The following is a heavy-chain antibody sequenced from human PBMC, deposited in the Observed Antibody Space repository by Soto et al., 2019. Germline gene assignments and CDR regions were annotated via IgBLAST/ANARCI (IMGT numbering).Heavy chain of an antibody. J-gene: IGHJ1*01. D-gene: IGHD4-17*01. CDR3: ARSRTTVTPSGFQH. CDR2: IYYSGST. V-gene: IGHV4-61*08. Sequence: SETLSLTCTVSGGSISSDDYYWSWIRQPPGKGLEWIGYIYYSGSTNYNPSLKSRVTISVDTSKNQFSLKLSSVTAADTAVYYCARSRTTVTPSGFQHWGQGTLVTVSS. CDR1: GGSISSDDYY.